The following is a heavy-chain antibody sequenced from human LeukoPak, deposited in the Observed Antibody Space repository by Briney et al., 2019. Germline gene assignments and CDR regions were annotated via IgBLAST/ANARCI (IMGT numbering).Heavy chain of an antibody. CDR3: ARDLRKAAAAGTVDY. V-gene: IGHV1-18*01. CDR1: VYTFTSYG. CDR2: ISAYNGNT. Sequence: ASVKLSCKASVYTFTSYGISWVPQAPGQGLEGMGWISAYNGNTNYAQKLQGRVTMTTDTSTSTAYMELRSLRSDDTAVYYCARDLRKAAAAGTVDYWGQGTLVTVSS. J-gene: IGHJ4*02. D-gene: IGHD6-13*01.